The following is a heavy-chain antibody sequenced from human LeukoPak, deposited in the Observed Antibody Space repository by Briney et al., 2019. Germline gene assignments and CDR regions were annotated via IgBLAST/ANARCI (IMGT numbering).Heavy chain of an antibody. CDR2: ISPNSGGT. D-gene: IGHD3/OR15-3a*01. CDR1: GYTFIAYY. J-gene: IGHJ4*02. V-gene: IGHV1-2*02. CDR3: ARGHIFDFAF. Sequence: VSVRVSCKASGYTFIAYYLYWVRQAPGQGLELMGWISPNSGGTKYTQNFQGRVTMTRDTSISTVYMELSRLSYDDTAVYYCARGHIFDFAFWGQGTLVTVSS.